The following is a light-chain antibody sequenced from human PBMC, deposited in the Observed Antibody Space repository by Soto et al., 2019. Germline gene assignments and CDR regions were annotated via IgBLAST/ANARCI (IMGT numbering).Light chain of an antibody. CDR2: AAS. J-gene: IGKJ4*01. Sequence: IQLTQSPSSLSASVGDRVTITCRASQGISSYLAWYQQKPGKAPTLLIYAASTLQSGVPARFSGSGSGTDFTLTISRLQPEDFATYYCQQLNSYPLTFGGGTKVEIK. CDR1: QGISSY. CDR3: QQLNSYPLT. V-gene: IGKV1-9*01.